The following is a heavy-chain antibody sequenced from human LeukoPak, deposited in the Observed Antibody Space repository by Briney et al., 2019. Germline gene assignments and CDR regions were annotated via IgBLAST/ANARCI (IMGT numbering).Heavy chain of an antibody. Sequence: PGGSLRLSCPASGFTFSKYGMHWVRQAPGKGLEWVAVIWHDGSNKYYADSVKGRFTISRDNSKNTLYLQMTSLRAEDTAIYYCARALTRYDVLTGYSAFDYWGQGSLVTVTS. J-gene: IGHJ4*02. CDR3: ARALTRYDVLTGYSAFDY. CDR1: GFTFSKYG. D-gene: IGHD3-9*01. CDR2: IWHDGSNK. V-gene: IGHV3-33*01.